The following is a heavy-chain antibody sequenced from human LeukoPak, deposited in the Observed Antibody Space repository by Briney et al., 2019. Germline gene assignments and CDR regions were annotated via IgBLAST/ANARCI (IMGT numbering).Heavy chain of an antibody. CDR3: ATRVADYYDSSGRYNWFDP. Sequence: PSETLSLTCAVYGGSFSGYYWSWIRQPPGKGLEWIGEINHSGSTNYNPSLKSRVTISVDTSKNQFSLKLSSVTAADTAVYYFATRVADYYDSSGRYNWFDPWGQGTLVTVSS. J-gene: IGHJ5*02. CDR1: GGSFSGYY. D-gene: IGHD3-22*01. V-gene: IGHV4-34*01. CDR2: INHSGST.